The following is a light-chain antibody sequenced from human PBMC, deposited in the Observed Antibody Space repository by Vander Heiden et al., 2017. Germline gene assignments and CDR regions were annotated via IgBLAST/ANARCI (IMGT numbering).Light chain of an antibody. Sequence: DIQLTQSPASVSASVGDRVTITCRSSEIVINCLAWYQQKPGKAPKLLIYGASTLQSGVPSRFSGSGSGTDFTLTISSLQPEDSATYYWQQASSFPPTFGGGTKVEIK. V-gene: IGKV1D-12*01. CDR3: QQASSFPPT. J-gene: IGKJ4*01. CDR2: GAS. CDR1: EIVINC.